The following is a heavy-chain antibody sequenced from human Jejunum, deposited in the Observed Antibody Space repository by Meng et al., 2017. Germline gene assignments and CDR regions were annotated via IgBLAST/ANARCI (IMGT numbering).Heavy chain of an antibody. J-gene: IGHJ5*02. CDR2: IIPLYGTT. CDR1: GGIFSTFA. Sequence: QVQLVQSGAEVKKPGSSVKVACKASGGIFSTFAFNWMRQAPGQGLEWMGVIIPLYGTTKYAQQFQGRVTITADESTTTVYMEVGSLTSEDTAVYYCAKSITASYNWFDPWGQGALVTVSS. CDR3: AKSITASYNWFDP. V-gene: IGHV1-69*01. D-gene: IGHD1-14*01.